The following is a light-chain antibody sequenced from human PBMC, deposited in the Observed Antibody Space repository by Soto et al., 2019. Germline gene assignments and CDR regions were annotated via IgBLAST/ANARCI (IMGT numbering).Light chain of an antibody. Sequence: QSVLTQPPSVSGAPGQTGIISCSGSSSNLGAPYDVNWFRQLPGTVPRLLIYRNNHRPSGVPDRFSGSKSGTSASLAITGLQAEDEADYYCQSYDSSLSGYVFGTGTKVTVL. CDR1: SSNLGAPYD. CDR2: RNN. J-gene: IGLJ1*01. V-gene: IGLV1-40*01. CDR3: QSYDSSLSGYV.